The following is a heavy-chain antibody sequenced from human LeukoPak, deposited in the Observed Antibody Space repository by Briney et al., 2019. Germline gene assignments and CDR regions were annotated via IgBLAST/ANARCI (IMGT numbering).Heavy chain of an antibody. CDR1: GGSISSYY. J-gene: IGHJ6*02. CDR3: ARDDYGGKDYYYGMDV. CDR2: IYYSGST. Sequence: KPSETLSLTCTVSGGSISSYYWSWLRQPPGKGLEWIGYIYYSGSTNYNPSLKSRVTISVDTSKNQFSLKLSSVTAADTAVYYCARDDYGGKDYYYGMDVWGQGTTVTVSS. V-gene: IGHV4-59*01. D-gene: IGHD4-23*01.